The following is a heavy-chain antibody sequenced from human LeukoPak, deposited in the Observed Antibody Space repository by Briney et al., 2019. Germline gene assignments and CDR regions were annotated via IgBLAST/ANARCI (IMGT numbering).Heavy chain of an antibody. CDR3: AKTRPLDSSSWSHGDY. J-gene: IGHJ4*02. CDR1: GFTFSSCA. Sequence: GGSLRLSCAASGFTFSSCAMNWVRQAPGKGLEWVSSISGSGGSTYYADSVKGRFTISRDNSKNTLYLQMNSLRAEDTAVYYCAKTRPLDSSSWSHGDYWGQGTLVTVSS. V-gene: IGHV3-23*01. CDR2: ISGSGGST. D-gene: IGHD6-13*01.